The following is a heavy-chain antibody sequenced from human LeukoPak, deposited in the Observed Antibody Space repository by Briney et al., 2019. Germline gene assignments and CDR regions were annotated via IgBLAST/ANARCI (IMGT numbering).Heavy chain of an antibody. CDR3: ARASWISTADAVR. Sequence: GGSLRLSCAASGFSFINYAMSWVRQAPARGPEWLSSMKGGGETFYADSVKGRFTLSRDDSGNTVYLQLNNLRVEDTAIYYCARASWISTADAVRWGQGTQVTVSS. CDR2: MKGGGET. J-gene: IGHJ4*02. D-gene: IGHD2-2*03. V-gene: IGHV3-23*01. CDR1: GFSFINYA.